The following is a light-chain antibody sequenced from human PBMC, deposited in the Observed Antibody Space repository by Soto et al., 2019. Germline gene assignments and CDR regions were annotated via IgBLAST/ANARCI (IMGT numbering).Light chain of an antibody. CDR3: QQRSNWPWT. Sequence: EIVLTQSPATLSLSPGERATLSCRASQSVSTSLAWYQQKPGQAPRLLIYDASNRATGIPARFSGSGSGTAFSLTFSSLEPEDFALYYCQQRSNWPWTFGQGTKVEIK. CDR2: DAS. J-gene: IGKJ1*01. CDR1: QSVSTS. V-gene: IGKV3-11*01.